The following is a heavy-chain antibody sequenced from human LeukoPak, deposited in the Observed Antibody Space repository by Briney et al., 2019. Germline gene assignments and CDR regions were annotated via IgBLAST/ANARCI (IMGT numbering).Heavy chain of an antibody. CDR1: GFTFNSYA. D-gene: IGHD1-26*01. V-gene: IGHV3-23*01. J-gene: IGHJ4*02. CDR2: ISGSGGNP. Sequence: PGGSLRLSCAASGFTFNSYAMSWVRQAPGKGLEWVSSISGSGGNPYYMGSVKGRFTISRDNSKNTLFLQMNSLRAEDTAVYYCTKDGIGGASRRRDYWGQGTLVTVSS. CDR3: TKDGIGGASRRRDY.